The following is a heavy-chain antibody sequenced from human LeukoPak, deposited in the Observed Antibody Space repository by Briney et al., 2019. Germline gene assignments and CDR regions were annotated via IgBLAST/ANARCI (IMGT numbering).Heavy chain of an antibody. V-gene: IGHV1-46*01. J-gene: IGHJ4*02. Sequence: ASVKVSCKASGYTFTTYYMHWVRQAPGQGLEWMGIINPSGGSTSYAQKFHGRVTMTRDTSTSTVYMELSSLRSEDTAVYYCARVAVADSATDYWGQGTLVTVSS. D-gene: IGHD6-19*01. CDR3: ARVAVADSATDY. CDR2: INPSGGST. CDR1: GYTFTTYY.